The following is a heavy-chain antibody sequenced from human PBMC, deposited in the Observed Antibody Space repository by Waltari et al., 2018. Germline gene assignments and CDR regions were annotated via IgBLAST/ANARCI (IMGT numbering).Heavy chain of an antibody. CDR2: IKQDGSEK. CDR1: GFPFSSYW. CDR3: ARDQATDRGFDY. Sequence: EVQLVESGGGLVQPGGSLRLSCAASGFPFSSYWMSWVRQAPGKGLEWVANIKQDGSEKYYVDSVKGRFTISRDNAKNSLYLQMNSLRAEDTAVYYCARDQATDRGFDYWGQGTLVTVSS. J-gene: IGHJ4*02. D-gene: IGHD5-12*01. V-gene: IGHV3-7*01.